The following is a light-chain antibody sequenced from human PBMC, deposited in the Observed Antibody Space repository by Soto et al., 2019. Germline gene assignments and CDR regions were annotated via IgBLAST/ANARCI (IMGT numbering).Light chain of an antibody. CDR2: GAS. Sequence: IVMTQSPATLSVSPGERATLSCRASQSVSSNLAWYQQKPGQAPRLLIYGASTRATGSPARFSGSGSGTAFTLTISSLQSEDFAVYYCQQYNNWPPWTFGQGTKVEIK. J-gene: IGKJ1*01. CDR3: QQYNNWPPWT. CDR1: QSVSSN. V-gene: IGKV3-15*01.